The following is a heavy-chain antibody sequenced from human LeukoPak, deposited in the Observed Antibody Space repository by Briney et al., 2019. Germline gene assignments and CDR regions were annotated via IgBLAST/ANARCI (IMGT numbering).Heavy chain of an antibody. Sequence: TPSETLSLTCTVSGGSISSYYWSWIRQPPGKGLEWIGYIYYSGSTNYNPSLKSRVTISVDTSKNQFSLKLSSVTAADTAVYYCARDGRYCSSTSCYRWFDPWGQGTLVTVSS. V-gene: IGHV4-59*01. CDR2: IYYSGST. J-gene: IGHJ5*02. CDR1: GGSISSYY. CDR3: ARDGRYCSSTSCYRWFDP. D-gene: IGHD2-2*01.